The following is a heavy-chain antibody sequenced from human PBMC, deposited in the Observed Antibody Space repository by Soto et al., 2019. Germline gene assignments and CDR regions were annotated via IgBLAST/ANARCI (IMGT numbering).Heavy chain of an antibody. V-gene: IGHV3-21*01. CDR2: ISSSSSYI. D-gene: IGHD6-13*01. J-gene: IGHJ6*02. CDR1: GFTFSSYS. CDR3: ARDWIAAAGIYYGMDV. Sequence: PVGSLRLSCAASGFTFSSYSMNWVRQAPGKGLEWVSSISSSSSYIYYADSVKGRFTISRDNAKNSLYLQMNSLRAEDAAVYYCARDWIAAAGIYYGMDVWGQGTTVTVSS.